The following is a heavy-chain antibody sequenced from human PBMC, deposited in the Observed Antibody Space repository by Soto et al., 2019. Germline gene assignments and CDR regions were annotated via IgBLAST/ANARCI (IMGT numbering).Heavy chain of an antibody. J-gene: IGHJ4*02. V-gene: IGHV4-59*01. Sequence: TLSLTCTVSXGSISSYYWSWIRQPPGKGLEWIGYTYYSGSTNYNPSLKSRVTISVDTSKNQFSLKLSSVTAADTAVYCCARALNGYNYRYFDYWGQGTLVTVSS. CDR2: TYYSGST. D-gene: IGHD5-12*01. CDR1: XGSISSYY. CDR3: ARALNGYNYRYFDY.